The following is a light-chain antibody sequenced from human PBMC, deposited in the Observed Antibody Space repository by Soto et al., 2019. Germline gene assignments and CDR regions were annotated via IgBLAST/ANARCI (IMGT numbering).Light chain of an antibody. CDR1: QDIRSSL. Sequence: EIVMTQSPATLSVSPGERVTLSCRASQDIRSSLAWYQQKPGQAPRLLIYAASRRATGIPDRFSGSGSGTDFTLTISRLEPEDFAVYYCQQYGSSPWTFGQGTKVEIK. V-gene: IGKV3-20*01. CDR3: QQYGSSPWT. CDR2: AAS. J-gene: IGKJ1*01.